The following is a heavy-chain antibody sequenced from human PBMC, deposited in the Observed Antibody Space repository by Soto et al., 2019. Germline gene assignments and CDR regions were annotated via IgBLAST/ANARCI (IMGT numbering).Heavy chain of an antibody. V-gene: IGHV1-18*01. CDR1: GYTFTSYG. CDR3: ARGDGVHIAVAGPGDY. D-gene: IGHD6-19*01. Sequence: GASVKVSCKASGYTFTSYGISWVRQAPGQGLEWMGWISAYNGNTNYAQKLQGRVTMTTDTSTSTAYMELRSLRSDDTAVYYCARGDGVHIAVAGPGDYWGQGTLVTVSS. J-gene: IGHJ4*02. CDR2: ISAYNGNT.